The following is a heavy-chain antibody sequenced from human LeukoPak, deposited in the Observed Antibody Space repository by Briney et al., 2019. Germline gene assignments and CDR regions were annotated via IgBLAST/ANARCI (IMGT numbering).Heavy chain of an antibody. J-gene: IGHJ5*02. V-gene: IGHV4-59*01. CDR3: ARHDYGGSSAWFDP. D-gene: IGHD4-23*01. CDR2: IFYSGST. CDR1: GGSIRSYF. Sequence: SETPSLTCTVSGGSIRSYFWSWIRQPPGKGLEWIGYIFYSGSTYYNPSLMSRVTISVDTSKNQFSLKLTSVTAADTAVYYCARHDYGGSSAWFDPWGQGTLVSVSS.